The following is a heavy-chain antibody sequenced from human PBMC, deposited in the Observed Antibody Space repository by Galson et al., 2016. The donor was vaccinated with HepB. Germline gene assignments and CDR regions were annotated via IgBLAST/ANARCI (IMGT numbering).Heavy chain of an antibody. CDR1: GFTFSIHD. D-gene: IGHD4/OR15-4a*01. Sequence: SLRLSCAASGFTFSIHDMHWVRQVTGKGLEWVSAIETAGDTSYPDSVKGRFTISRENAKNSLYLQMNSLRAGDTAVYYCARGKSLLTMPWNYGLDVWGKGTTVSVSS. V-gene: IGHV3-13*01. CDR2: IETAGDT. CDR3: ARGKSLLTMPWNYGLDV. J-gene: IGHJ6*04.